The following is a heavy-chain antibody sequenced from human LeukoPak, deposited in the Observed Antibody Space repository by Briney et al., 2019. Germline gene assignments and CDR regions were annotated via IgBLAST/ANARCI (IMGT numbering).Heavy chain of an antibody. V-gene: IGHV4-4*07. Sequence: KPSETLPLTCTVSGCSISSYYWSWIRQPAGKGLEWIGRIYTSGSTNYNPSLKSRVTMSVDTSKNQFSLKLSSVTAADTAVYYCGYSSGWYEDYWGQGTLVTVSS. J-gene: IGHJ4*02. D-gene: IGHD6-19*01. CDR2: IYTSGST. CDR1: GCSISSYY. CDR3: GYSSGWYEDY.